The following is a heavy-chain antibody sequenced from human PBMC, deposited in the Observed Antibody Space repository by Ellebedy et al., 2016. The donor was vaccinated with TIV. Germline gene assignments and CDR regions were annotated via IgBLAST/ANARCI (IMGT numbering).Heavy chain of an antibody. CDR1: GYTFTSYG. CDR2: ISAYNGNT. J-gene: IGHJ6*02. Sequence: ASVKVSXXASGYTFTSYGISWVRQAPGQGLEWMGWISAYNGNTNYAQKLQGRVTMTTDTSTSTAYMELRSLRSDDTAVYYCARDCTDCRSYGMDVWGQGTTVTVSS. D-gene: IGHD2-15*01. CDR3: ARDCTDCRSYGMDV. V-gene: IGHV1-18*04.